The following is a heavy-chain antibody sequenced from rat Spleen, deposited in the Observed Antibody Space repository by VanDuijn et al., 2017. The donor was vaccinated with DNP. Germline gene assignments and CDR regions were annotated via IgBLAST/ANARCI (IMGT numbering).Heavy chain of an antibody. Sequence: EVQLQESGPGLVKPSQSLSLTCSVTGYSITSSYRWNWIRKFPGNKLEWMGYINSAGSTNYNPSLKSRISITRDTSKNQFFLQVNSVTTEDSATYYCAIQLGVFDYWGQGTSVTVSS. CDR3: AIQLGVFDY. CDR1: GYSITSSYR. J-gene: IGHJ4*01. D-gene: IGHD5-1*01. CDR2: INSAGST. V-gene: IGHV3-3*01.